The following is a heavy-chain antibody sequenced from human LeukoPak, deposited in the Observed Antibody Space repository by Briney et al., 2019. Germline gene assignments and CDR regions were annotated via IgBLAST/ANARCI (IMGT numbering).Heavy chain of an antibody. CDR2: IKQDGSEK. CDR3: AREKTLLWFGDHTVLAFDI. J-gene: IGHJ3*02. CDR1: GFTFSSYW. Sequence: GGSLRLSCAASGFTFSSYWMSWVRQAPGKGLEWVANIKQDGSEKYYVDSVKGRFTISRDKAKNSLYLQMNSLRAEDTAVYYCAREKTLLWFGDHTVLAFDIWGQGTMVTVSS. V-gene: IGHV3-7*01. D-gene: IGHD3-10*01.